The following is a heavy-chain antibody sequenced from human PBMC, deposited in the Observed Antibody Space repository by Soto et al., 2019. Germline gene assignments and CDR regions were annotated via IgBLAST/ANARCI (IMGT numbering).Heavy chain of an antibody. D-gene: IGHD2-2*01. CDR3: ARVPISLVPAAIPEYYYGMDV. CDR1: GGTFSSYA. J-gene: IGHJ6*02. Sequence: QVQLVQSGAEVKKPGSSVKVSCKASGGTFSSYAISWVRQAPGQGLEWMGGIIPIFGTANYAQKFQGRVTITADESTSTAYMELSSLRSEDTAVYYCARVPISLVPAAIPEYYYGMDVWGQGTTVTVSS. V-gene: IGHV1-69*12. CDR2: IIPIFGTA.